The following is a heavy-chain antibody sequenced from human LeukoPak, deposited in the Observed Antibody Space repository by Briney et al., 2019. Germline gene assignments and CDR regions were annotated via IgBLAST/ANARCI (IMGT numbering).Heavy chain of an antibody. Sequence: ASVKVSCKASGYTFTSYDINWVRQATGQGLEWMGWMNPNSGNTDYAQKFQGRVTMTRNTSISTAYMELSSLRSEDTAVYYCARATDYDFWSGYYPQAYNWFDPWGQGTLVTVSS. CDR1: GYTFTSYD. V-gene: IGHV1-8*01. CDR2: MNPNSGNT. J-gene: IGHJ5*02. D-gene: IGHD3-3*01. CDR3: ARATDYDFWSGYYPQAYNWFDP.